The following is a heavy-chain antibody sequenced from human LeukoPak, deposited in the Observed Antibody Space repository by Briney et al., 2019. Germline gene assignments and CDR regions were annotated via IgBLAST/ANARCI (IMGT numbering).Heavy chain of an antibody. CDR1: GGSISSYY. J-gene: IGHJ5*02. V-gene: IGHV4-4*07. Sequence: PSETPSLTCTVSGGSISSYYWSWIRQPAGKGLEWIGRIYTSGSTNYNPSLKSRVTMSVDTSKNQFSLKLSSVTAADTAVYYCARAGMTGTMNWFDPWGQGTLVTVSS. CDR3: ARAGMTGTMNWFDP. CDR2: IYTSGST. D-gene: IGHD1-20*01.